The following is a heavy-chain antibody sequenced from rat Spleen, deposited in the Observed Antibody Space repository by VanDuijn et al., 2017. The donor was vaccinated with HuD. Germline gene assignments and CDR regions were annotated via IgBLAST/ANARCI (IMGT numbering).Heavy chain of an antibody. Sequence: EVQLVESGGGLVQPGRSLKLSCAASGFTFSNYGMAWVRQAPTKGLEWVATISYDGSSTYYRDSVKGRFTISRDNAKSTLYLQMDSLRSEDTATYYGARHSPEDYWGQGVMVTVSS. J-gene: IGHJ2*01. D-gene: IGHD1-4*01. CDR2: ISYDGSST. CDR3: ARHSPEDY. V-gene: IGHV5-29*01. CDR1: GFTFSNYG.